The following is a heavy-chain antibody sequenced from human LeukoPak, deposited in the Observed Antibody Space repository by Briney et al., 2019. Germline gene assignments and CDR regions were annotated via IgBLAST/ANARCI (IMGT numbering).Heavy chain of an antibody. D-gene: IGHD2-8*01. V-gene: IGHV4-38-2*02. CDR3: ARVLHAPYLIDS. Sequence: NPSETLSLTCTVSDSSITSTYYWAWFRQPPGKGLEWIATVFRLQTVRTFYDPSLESRVTMSLDPSQNQFSLNLTSVTAADTALYFCARVLHAPYLIDSWGQGTLVTVSS. CDR2: VFRLQTVRT. J-gene: IGHJ4*02. CDR1: DSSITSTYY.